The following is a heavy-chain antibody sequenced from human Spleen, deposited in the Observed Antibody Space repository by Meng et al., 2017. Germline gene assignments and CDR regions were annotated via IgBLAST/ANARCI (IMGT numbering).Heavy chain of an antibody. CDR3: ARDVGTTNWCDP. D-gene: IGHD1-26*01. J-gene: IGHJ5*02. CDR1: GFTFSSYW. CDR2: INDDGRST. Sequence: GESLKISCAASGFTFSSYWMHWVRRAPGKGLVWVSRINDDGRSTNYADSVKGRFTISRDNAKNTLYLQMNSLRAEDTAVYYCARDVGTTNWCDPWGQGTLVTVSS. V-gene: IGHV3-74*01.